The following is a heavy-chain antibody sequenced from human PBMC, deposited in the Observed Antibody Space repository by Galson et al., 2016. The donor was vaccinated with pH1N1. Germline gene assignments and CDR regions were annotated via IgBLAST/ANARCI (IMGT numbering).Heavy chain of an antibody. CDR3: ARHSTCSGGSCSPDS. V-gene: IGHV5-51*01. J-gene: IGHJ4*02. Sequence: QSGAEVTKPGESLKISCKASGSTFSNSRIGWVRQRPGRGLEWMGVVFPGDSDTRYSPSLQGHVIISADKSINTAYLQWGSLKASDTAVYYCARHSTCSGGSCSPDSWGQGTLVTVS. CDR2: VFPGDSDT. D-gene: IGHD2-15*01. CDR1: GSTFSNSR.